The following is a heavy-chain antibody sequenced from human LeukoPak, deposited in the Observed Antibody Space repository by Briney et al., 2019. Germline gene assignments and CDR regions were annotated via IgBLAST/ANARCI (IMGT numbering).Heavy chain of an antibody. Sequence: SETLSPTCTVSGGSISSYYWSWIRQPPGKGLEWIGYIYYSGSTNYNPSLKSRVTISVDTSKNQFSLKLSSVTAADTAVYYCARAPNDYMAGFDPWGQGTLVTVSS. CDR1: GGSISSYY. CDR2: IYYSGST. D-gene: IGHD4-11*01. CDR3: ARAPNDYMAGFDP. J-gene: IGHJ5*02. V-gene: IGHV4-59*01.